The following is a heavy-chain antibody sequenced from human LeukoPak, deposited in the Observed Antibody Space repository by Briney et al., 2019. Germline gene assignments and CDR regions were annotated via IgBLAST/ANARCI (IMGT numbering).Heavy chain of an antibody. J-gene: IGHJ3*02. Sequence: SVKVSCKASGATFSSYAISWVRQAPGQGLEWMGGIIPIFGTANYAQKFQGRVTITADESTSTAYMELSSLRSEDTAVYYCATRRVPAATLDAFDIWCQGTRVTVSA. CDR2: IIPIFGTA. CDR1: GATFSSYA. D-gene: IGHD2-2*01. V-gene: IGHV1-69*13. CDR3: ATRRVPAATLDAFDI.